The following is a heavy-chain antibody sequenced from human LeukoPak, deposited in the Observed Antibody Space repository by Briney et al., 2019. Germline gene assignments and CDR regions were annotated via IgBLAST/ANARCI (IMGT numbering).Heavy chain of an antibody. Sequence: ASVKVSCKASGYTFTSYYMHWVRQAPGQGLEWMGIINPSGGSTSYAQKFQGRVTMTRDTSTSTVYMELSSLRSEDTAVYYCARGWKKRWGLSNSSGKISGLYYFDYWGQGTLVTVSS. D-gene: IGHD3-10*01. CDR3: ARGWKKRWGLSNSSGKISGLYYFDY. CDR2: INPSGGST. CDR1: GYTFTSYY. V-gene: IGHV1-46*01. J-gene: IGHJ4*02.